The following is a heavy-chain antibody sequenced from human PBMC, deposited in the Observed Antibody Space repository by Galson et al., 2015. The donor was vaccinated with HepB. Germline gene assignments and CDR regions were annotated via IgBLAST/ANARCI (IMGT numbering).Heavy chain of an antibody. V-gene: IGHV3-48*02. CDR2: ISSSSSTI. J-gene: IGHJ4*02. CDR1: GFTFSSYS. D-gene: IGHD3-9*01. Sequence: SLRLSCAASGFTFSSYSMNWVRQAPGKGLEWVSYISSSSSTIYYADSVKGRFTISRDNAKNSLYLQMNSLRDEDTAVYYCARDRYYDILTGLDYWGQGTLVTVSS. CDR3: ARDRYYDILTGLDY.